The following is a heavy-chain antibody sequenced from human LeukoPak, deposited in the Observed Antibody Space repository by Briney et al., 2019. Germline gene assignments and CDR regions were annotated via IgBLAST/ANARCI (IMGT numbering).Heavy chain of an antibody. Sequence: GGSLRLSCAASGFTFSDYYMNWIRQAPGKGLEWVSYITSSGSTIYYADSVKGRFTISRDNAKNSLYVQMNSLRAEDTAVYYCARDVQQQPRGTFDIWDQGTMVTVSS. J-gene: IGHJ3*02. CDR1: GFTFSDYY. D-gene: IGHD6-13*01. CDR3: ARDVQQQPRGTFDI. V-gene: IGHV3-11*04. CDR2: ITSSGSTI.